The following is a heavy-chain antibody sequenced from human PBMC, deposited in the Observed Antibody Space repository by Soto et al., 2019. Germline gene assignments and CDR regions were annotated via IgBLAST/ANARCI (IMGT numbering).Heavy chain of an antibody. CDR3: ARHRRIHYFDY. D-gene: IGHD1-20*01. Sequence: QLQLQESGPGLVKPSETLSLTCTVSGGSISSSSYYWGWIRQPPGKGLEWIGSIYYSGSTYYNPSLTSRITISVDTSKNQFSLKLSSVTAADTAVYYCARHRRIHYFDYWGQGTLVTVSS. CDR1: GGSISSSSYY. J-gene: IGHJ4*02. V-gene: IGHV4-39*01. CDR2: IYYSGST.